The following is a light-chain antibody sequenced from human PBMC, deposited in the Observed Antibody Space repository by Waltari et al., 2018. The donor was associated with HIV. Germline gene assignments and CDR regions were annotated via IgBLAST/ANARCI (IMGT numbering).Light chain of an antibody. J-gene: IGKJ5*01. CDR2: AAS. CDR3: QQADSFPFT. CDR1: QDVSTW. Sequence: DIQMTQSPSSVSASVGDRVTFTCRASQDVSTWLAWYQQKPGNAPKLLIYAASRLQTVVPSRFSGRGSGTDFTLTINSLQPEDFATYYCQQADSFPFTFGQGTRLEIK. V-gene: IGKV1-12*02.